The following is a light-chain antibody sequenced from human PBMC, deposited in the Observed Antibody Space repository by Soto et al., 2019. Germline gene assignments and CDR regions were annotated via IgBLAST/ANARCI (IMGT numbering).Light chain of an antibody. CDR1: QKISST. CDR3: QQYKDWPHT. J-gene: IGKJ1*01. V-gene: IGKV3D-15*01. CDR2: GAS. Sequence: EIVLTQSPGILSLSPGERASLSCRASQKISSTVLAWYQQKPGQAPRLLIYGASSRTTGIPDRFSGSGSGTEFTLTISSLQSEDFAVYYCQQYKDWPHTFGQGTKVDIK.